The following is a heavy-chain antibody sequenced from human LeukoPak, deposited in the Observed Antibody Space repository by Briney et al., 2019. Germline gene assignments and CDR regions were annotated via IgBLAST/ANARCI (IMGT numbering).Heavy chain of an antibody. CDR2: ISAYNGNT. V-gene: IGHV1-18*01. J-gene: IGHJ4*02. CDR3: ARAPGYDSSGYFLH. CDR1: GYTFTSYG. Sequence: GASVKVSCKASGYTFTSYGISWVRQAPGQGLEWMGWISAYNGNTHYAQNQGRLTMTTDISTSTAYMELRSLRSDDTAVYYCARAPGYDSSGYFLHWGQGTLVTVSS. D-gene: IGHD3-22*01.